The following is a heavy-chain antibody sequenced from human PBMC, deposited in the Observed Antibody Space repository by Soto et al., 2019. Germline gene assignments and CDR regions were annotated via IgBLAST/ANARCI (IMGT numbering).Heavy chain of an antibody. V-gene: IGHV3-23*01. J-gene: IGHJ4*02. D-gene: IGHD4-17*01. Sequence: GGSLRLSCVASGFSFGSYAMSWVRQAPGKGLEWVSVISGGGGSIYYVDSVKGRFTISRDNSKNTLHLQMTSLRAEDTAVYYCARTLYGDNVDYWGQGTLVTVSS. CDR2: ISGGGGSI. CDR1: GFSFGSYA. CDR3: ARTLYGDNVDY.